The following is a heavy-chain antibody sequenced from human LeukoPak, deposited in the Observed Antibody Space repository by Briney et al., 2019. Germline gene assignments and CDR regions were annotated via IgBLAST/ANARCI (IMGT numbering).Heavy chain of an antibody. V-gene: IGHV1-2*02. Sequence: ASVKVSCKASGYTFTGYYMHWVRQAPGQGLEWMGWINPNSGGTNYAQKFQGRVTMTRDTSISTAYMELSRLRSDDTAVYYCARDPKLGYCSGGICRATAPGAFDPWGQGTLVTVSS. CDR3: ARDPKLGYCSGGICRATAPGAFDP. CDR2: INPNSGGT. CDR1: GYTFTGYY. D-gene: IGHD2-15*01. J-gene: IGHJ5*02.